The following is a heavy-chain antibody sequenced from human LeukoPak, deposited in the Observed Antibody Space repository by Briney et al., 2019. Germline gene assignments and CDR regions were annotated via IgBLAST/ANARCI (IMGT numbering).Heavy chain of an antibody. J-gene: IGHJ5*02. D-gene: IGHD6-6*01. CDR2: ISYDGSNK. V-gene: IGHV3-30-3*01. CDR3: ARARHYSSSSTNWFDP. CDR1: GFTFSSYA. Sequence: GRSLRLSCAVSGFTFSSYAMHWVRQAPGKGLEWVAVISYDGSNKYYADSVKGRFTISRDNSKNTLYLQVNSLRAEDTAVYYCARARHYSSSSTNWFDPWGQGTLVTVSS.